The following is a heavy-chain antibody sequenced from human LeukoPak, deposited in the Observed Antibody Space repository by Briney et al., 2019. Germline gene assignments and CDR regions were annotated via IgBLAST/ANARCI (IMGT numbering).Heavy chain of an antibody. D-gene: IGHD6-13*01. J-gene: IGHJ6*02. CDR2: ISAYNGNT. Sequence: ASVKVSCKASGGTFSSYAISWVRQAPGQGLEWMGWISAYNGNTNYAQKLQGRVTMTTDTSTSTAYMELRSLRSDDTAVYYCAMDSSSSGYYYGMDVWGQGTTVTVSS. CDR1: GGTFSSYA. V-gene: IGHV1-18*01. CDR3: AMDSSSSGYYYGMDV.